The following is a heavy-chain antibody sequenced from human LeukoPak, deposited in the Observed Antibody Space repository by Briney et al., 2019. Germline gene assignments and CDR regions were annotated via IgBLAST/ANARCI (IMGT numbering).Heavy chain of an antibody. CDR1: GFTFSSYW. J-gene: IGHJ4*02. Sequence: GGSLRLSCAASGFTFSSYWMSWVRQAPGKGLEWVANIKQDGSEKYYVDSVKGRFTISRDNAKNSLYLQMNSLTAEDTAVYYCARRYYYDRLGYYFDYWGQGTLVTVSS. CDR2: IKQDGSEK. CDR3: ARRYYYDRLGYYFDY. V-gene: IGHV3-7*01. D-gene: IGHD3-22*01.